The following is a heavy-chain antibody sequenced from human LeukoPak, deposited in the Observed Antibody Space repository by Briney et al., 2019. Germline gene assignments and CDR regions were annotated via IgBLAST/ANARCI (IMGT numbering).Heavy chain of an antibody. D-gene: IGHD4-11*01. CDR2: IIPIFGTA. CDR1: GGTFSSYA. Sequence: ASVKVSCKASGGTFSSYAISWVRQAPGQGLEWMGGIIPIFGTANYAQKFQGRVTITADESTSTAYMELSSLRSEDTAVYYCATPLQSSPLEGWNSYYYYMDVWGKGTTVTVSS. V-gene: IGHV1-69*13. J-gene: IGHJ6*03. CDR3: ATPLQSSPLEGWNSYYYYMDV.